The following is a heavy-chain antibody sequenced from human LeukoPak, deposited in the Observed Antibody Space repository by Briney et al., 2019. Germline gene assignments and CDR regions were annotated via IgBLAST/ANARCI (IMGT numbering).Heavy chain of an antibody. J-gene: IGHJ4*02. V-gene: IGHV2-5*02. D-gene: IGHD3-10*01. CDR1: GFSLSTSGVG. Sequence: ESGPTLVNPTQTLTLTCTFSGFSLSTSGVGVGWIRQPPGKALEWLALIYWDDDKRYRPSLKSRLTITKDTSKNQVVLTMTNMDPVDTATYYCARRRGYDGSGSVDFWGQGTLVTVSS. CDR2: IYWDDDK. CDR3: ARRRGYDGSGSVDF.